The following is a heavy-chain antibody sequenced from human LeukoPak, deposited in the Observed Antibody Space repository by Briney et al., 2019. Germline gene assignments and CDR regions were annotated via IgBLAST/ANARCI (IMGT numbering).Heavy chain of an antibody. J-gene: IGHJ5*02. CDR3: ARAVYCNDRNCFGPLDR. D-gene: IGHD2/OR15-2a*01. V-gene: IGHV3-30-3*01. CDR1: GFTFSDYA. CDR2: LSHDGSKE. Sequence: GRSLRLSCAASGFTFSDYAMHWVRQAPGKGLDWMALLSHDGSKEYYADSVRGRFTISRDNSKSTLYLETNSLGADDTAVYYCARAVYCNDRNCFGPLDRWGQGTQVTVSS.